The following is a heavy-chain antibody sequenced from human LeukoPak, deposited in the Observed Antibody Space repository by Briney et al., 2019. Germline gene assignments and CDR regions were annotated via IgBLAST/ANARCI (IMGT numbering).Heavy chain of an antibody. V-gene: IGHV1-69*13. CDR1: GGGFTTSA. J-gene: IGHJ5*02. D-gene: IGHD2/OR15-2a*01. CDR3: ARDDENILATIS. Sequence: ASVKVSCKTSGGGFTTSAFRWVRQAPGQGLEWLGGIIPLFNTPNYAPKLQGRVTLTADESTTTVYMELNSLRSDDTAVYYCARDDENILATISWGQGTLVSVSS. CDR2: IIPLFNTP.